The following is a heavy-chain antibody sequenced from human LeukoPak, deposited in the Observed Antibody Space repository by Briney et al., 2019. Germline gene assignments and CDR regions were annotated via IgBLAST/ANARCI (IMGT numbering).Heavy chain of an antibody. Sequence: PSETLSLTCTVSDGSISSYYWSWIRQPAGKGLEWIGRIFTSGSTNYNPSLKSRVTMSVDTSKNQFSLKLSSVTAADTAVYFCARESSWGFKFDYWGQGTLVTVSS. J-gene: IGHJ4*02. CDR2: IFTSGST. V-gene: IGHV4-4*07. CDR1: DGSISSYY. CDR3: ARESSWGFKFDY. D-gene: IGHD3-16*01.